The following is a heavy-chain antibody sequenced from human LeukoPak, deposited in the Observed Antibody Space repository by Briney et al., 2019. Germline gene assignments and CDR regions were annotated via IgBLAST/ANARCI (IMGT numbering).Heavy chain of an antibody. J-gene: IGHJ5*02. Sequence: ASVKVSCKASGYTFTGYYMHWVRQAPGQGLEWMGWINPNSGGTNYAQKFQGGVTMTRDTSISTAYMELSRLRSDDTAVYYCAREFERGNWFDPWGQGTLVTVSS. CDR1: GYTFTGYY. CDR2: INPNSGGT. CDR3: AREFERGNWFDP. V-gene: IGHV1-2*02. D-gene: IGHD3-16*01.